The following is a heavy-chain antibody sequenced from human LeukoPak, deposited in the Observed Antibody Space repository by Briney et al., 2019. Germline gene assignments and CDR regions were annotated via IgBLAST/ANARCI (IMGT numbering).Heavy chain of an antibody. CDR1: GGSISSGSDY. D-gene: IGHD5-24*01. Sequence: SETLSLTCTVSGGSISSGSDYWSWIRQPAGKGLEWIGRIFPSGTTNYTPSLKSRVTISLDTSENQFSLKLTSVTAADMAVYYCAREDPGDGYNSDYFDYWGQGTLITVSS. CDR3: AREDPGDGYNSDYFDY. CDR2: IFPSGTT. V-gene: IGHV4-61*02. J-gene: IGHJ4*02.